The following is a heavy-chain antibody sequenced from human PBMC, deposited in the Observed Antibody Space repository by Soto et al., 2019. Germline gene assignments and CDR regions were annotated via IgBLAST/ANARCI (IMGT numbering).Heavy chain of an antibody. D-gene: IGHD3-10*01. Sequence: EVRRMESGGGLVQPGGSLRISCAACGFSFNSFALGWVRQAPGKGLEWVSHISASGGNTYYADSVRGRFTISRDNFKNTLYLQMDSLRVADAAVYYGEYMTATSRVYYVDVWGNGPTVTVSS. CDR2: ISASGGNT. J-gene: IGHJ6*03. CDR1: GFSFNSFA. V-gene: IGHV3-23*01. CDR3: EYMTATSRVYYVDV.